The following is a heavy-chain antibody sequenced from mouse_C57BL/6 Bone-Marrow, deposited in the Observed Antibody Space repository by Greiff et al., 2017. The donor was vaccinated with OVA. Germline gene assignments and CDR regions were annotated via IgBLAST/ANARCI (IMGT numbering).Heavy chain of an antibody. CDR2: ISGGGSYT. CDR3: ARTPLYGNYFDY. Sequence: EVQLVESGGDLVKPGGSLKLSCAASGFTFSSYGMSWVRQTPDKRLEWVATISGGGSYTYYPDSVKGRFTISRDNAKNTLYLQMSSLKSEDTAMYYCARTPLYGNYFDYWGQGTTLTVSS. V-gene: IGHV5-6*01. J-gene: IGHJ2*01. CDR1: GFTFSSYG. D-gene: IGHD2-1*01.